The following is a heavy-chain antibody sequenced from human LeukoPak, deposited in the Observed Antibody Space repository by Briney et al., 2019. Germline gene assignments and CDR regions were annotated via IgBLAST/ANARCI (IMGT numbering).Heavy chain of an antibody. J-gene: IGHJ4*02. Sequence: RAGGSLRLSCAASGFTFSSYWMHWVRQVPGEGLVWVSGINWNGGSTGYADSVKGRFTISRDNAKNSLYLQMNSLRAEDTALYYCAREGYSSGFIDYWGQGTLVTVSS. V-gene: IGHV3-20*04. CDR3: AREGYSSGFIDY. D-gene: IGHD6-19*01. CDR2: INWNGGST. CDR1: GFTFSSYW.